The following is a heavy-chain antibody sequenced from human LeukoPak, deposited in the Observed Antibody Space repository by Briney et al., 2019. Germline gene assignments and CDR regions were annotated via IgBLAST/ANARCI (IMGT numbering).Heavy chain of an antibody. V-gene: IGHV1-18*01. CDR2: ISAYNGNT. D-gene: IGHD3-22*01. J-gene: IGHJ6*02. CDR1: GYTFTSYG. Sequence: GASVKVSCKASGYTFTSYGISWVRQAPGQGLEWMGWISAYNGNTNYAQKLQGRVTMTTDTSTSTAYMELRSLRSDDTAVYYCATSEYYYDSSGCAYYYYYGMDVWGQGTTVTVSS. CDR3: ATSEYYYDSSGCAYYYYYGMDV.